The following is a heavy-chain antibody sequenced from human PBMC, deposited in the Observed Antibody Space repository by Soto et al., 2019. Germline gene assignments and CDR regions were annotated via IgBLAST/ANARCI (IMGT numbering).Heavy chain of an antibody. CDR3: AREMWRPNYYYFGMDV. D-gene: IGHD2-21*01. V-gene: IGHV3-30-3*01. J-gene: IGHJ6*02. CDR2: ISYDGSNK. Sequence: GGSLRLSCAASGFTFSSYAMHWVRQAPGKGLEWVAVISYDGSNKYYADSVKGRFTISRDNSKNTLYLQMNSLRAEDTAVYYFAREMWRPNYYYFGMDVWGQGTTVTVSS. CDR1: GFTFSSYA.